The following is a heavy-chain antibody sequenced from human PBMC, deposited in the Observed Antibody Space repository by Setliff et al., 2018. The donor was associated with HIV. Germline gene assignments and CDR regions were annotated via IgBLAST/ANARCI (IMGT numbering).Heavy chain of an antibody. CDR1: GGSISSSSYY. V-gene: IGHV4-39*07. J-gene: IGHJ3*02. Sequence: KTSETLSLTCTVSGGSISSSSYYWGWIRQPPGKGLEWIGSIYYSGSTYYNPSLKIRVTISVGTYKNQFSLKLRSVTAADTAVYYCARAIRLLIRGSGSHNAFDIWGQGTMVT. CDR3: ARAIRLLIRGSGSHNAFDI. CDR2: IYYSGST. D-gene: IGHD3-10*01.